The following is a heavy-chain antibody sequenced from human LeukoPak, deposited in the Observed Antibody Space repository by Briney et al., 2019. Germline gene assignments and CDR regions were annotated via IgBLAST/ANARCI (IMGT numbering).Heavy chain of an antibody. CDR2: IYYSGST. CDR3: ARGPSYGRSADY. D-gene: IGHD5-18*01. CDR1: GDPINSAY. J-gene: IGHJ4*02. Sequence: SETLSLTCTVSGDPINSAYWSWIRQPPGKGLEWIGYIYYSGSTNYNPSLKSRVTISIDTSKKQFSLKVTSVTAADTAVYFCARGPSYGRSADYWGQGTLVTVSS. V-gene: IGHV4-59*01.